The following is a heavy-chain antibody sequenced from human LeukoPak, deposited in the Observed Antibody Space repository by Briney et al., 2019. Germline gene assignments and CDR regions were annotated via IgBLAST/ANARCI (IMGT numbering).Heavy chain of an antibody. J-gene: IGHJ4*02. CDR1: GYSFTSYW. D-gene: IGHD6-19*01. V-gene: IGHV5-51*01. CDR2: IYPGDSDT. Sequence: RGESLKISCKGSGYSFTSYWIAWLRQMPGKGLEWMGIIYPGDSDTRYSPSFQGQVTISADKSITTAYLQWSSLKASDTAMYYCAKRGDSSGWYSFDYWGQGTLVTVSS. CDR3: AKRGDSSGWYSFDY.